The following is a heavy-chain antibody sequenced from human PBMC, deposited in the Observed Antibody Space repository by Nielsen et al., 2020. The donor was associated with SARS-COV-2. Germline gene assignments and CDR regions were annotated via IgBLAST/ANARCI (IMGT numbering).Heavy chain of an antibody. CDR1: GGSISSYH. J-gene: IGHJ4*02. V-gene: IGHV4-59*01. Sequence: SETLSLTCTVSGGSISSYHWNWIRQSPGKGLEWIGYIYYSGSTNYNPSLKSRVTISVDTSKNQFSLKLTSVTAADTAVYYCVSSSGWYAMVDFWGLGTLVTVSS. CDR2: IYYSGST. D-gene: IGHD6-19*01. CDR3: VSSSGWYAMVDF.